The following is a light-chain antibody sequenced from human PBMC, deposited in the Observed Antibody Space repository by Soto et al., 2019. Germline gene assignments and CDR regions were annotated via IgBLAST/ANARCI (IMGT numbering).Light chain of an antibody. CDR1: SSDVGGHNY. V-gene: IGLV2-14*01. CDR3: SSYTSSSTPVV. J-gene: IGLJ2*01. CDR2: DVS. Sequence: QSALTQPASVSGSPGQSITISCTGTSSDVGGHNYVSWYQQHPGKAPKLMIYDVSNRPSGVSNRFSGSKSGNTASLTISGLQAEDEADYYCSSYTSSSTPVVFGGGTQLTVL.